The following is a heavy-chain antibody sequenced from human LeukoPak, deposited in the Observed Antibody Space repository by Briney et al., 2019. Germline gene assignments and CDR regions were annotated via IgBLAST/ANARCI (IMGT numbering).Heavy chain of an antibody. Sequence: GSLRLSCAASGFTFSSYAMNWVRQAPGKGLEWVSAISVSGGSTYYADSVKGRFTISRDNSKNTLYLQMNSLRAEDTALYYCAKGLRFLEWLSSFVYWGQGTLVTVSS. CDR2: ISVSGGST. V-gene: IGHV3-23*01. J-gene: IGHJ4*02. CDR1: GFTFSSYA. D-gene: IGHD3-3*01. CDR3: AKGLRFLEWLSSFVY.